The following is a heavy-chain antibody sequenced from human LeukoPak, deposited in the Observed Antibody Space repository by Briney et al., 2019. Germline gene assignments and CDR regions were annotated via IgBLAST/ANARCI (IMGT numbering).Heavy chain of an antibody. CDR2: IYYSGST. CDR1: GGSISSYY. Sequence: SETLSLTCTVSGGSISSYYWSWIRQPPGKGLEWMGYIYYSGSTNYNPSLKSRVTISVDTSKNQFSLKLSSVTAADTAVYYCAGDIHCSGGSCYPNDAFDIWGQGTMVTVSS. V-gene: IGHV4-59*01. CDR3: AGDIHCSGGSCYPNDAFDI. D-gene: IGHD2-15*01. J-gene: IGHJ3*02.